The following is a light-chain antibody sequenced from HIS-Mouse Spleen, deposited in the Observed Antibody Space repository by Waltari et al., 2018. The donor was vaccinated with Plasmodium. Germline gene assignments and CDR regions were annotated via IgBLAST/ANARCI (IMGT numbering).Light chain of an antibody. J-gene: IGLJ2*01. CDR1: SSDVGGYNS. CDR2: EVS. CDR3: SSYAGSNNLV. Sequence: QSALTQPPSASGSPGQSVTIPCTGTSSDVGGYNSVSWHHQHPGKAPNLMIYEVSKRPSGVPDRFSGSKSGNTASLTVSGLQAEDEADYYCSSYAGSNNLVFGGGTKLTVL. V-gene: IGLV2-8*01.